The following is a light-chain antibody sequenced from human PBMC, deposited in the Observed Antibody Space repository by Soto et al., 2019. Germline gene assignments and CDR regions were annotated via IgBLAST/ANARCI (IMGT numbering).Light chain of an antibody. CDR1: SSNVGSYDL. J-gene: IGLJ2*01. Sequence: QSALTQPASVSGSPGRSITISCTGTSSNVGSYDLVSWYQQHPGKAPKFLIYEDTKRPSGVSNRFSGSKSGNTASLTISGLQAEDEAYYYCSSFTNSGTVVFGGGTKLTVL. CDR3: SSFTNSGTVV. V-gene: IGLV2-14*02. CDR2: EDT.